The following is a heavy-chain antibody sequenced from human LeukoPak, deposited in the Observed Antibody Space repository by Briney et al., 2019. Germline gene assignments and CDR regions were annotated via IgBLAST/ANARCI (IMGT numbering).Heavy chain of an antibody. D-gene: IGHD5-18*01. CDR3: ARAQSGYSDFDY. V-gene: IGHV3-30*02. J-gene: IGHJ4*02. Sequence: GGSLRLSCAASGFTFSSYGMHWVRQAPGKGLEWVAFIRYDGSNKYYADSVKGRFTISRDNSKNTLYLQMNNLRAEDTAVYYCARAQSGYSDFDYWGQGTLVTVSS. CDR1: GFTFSSYG. CDR2: IRYDGSNK.